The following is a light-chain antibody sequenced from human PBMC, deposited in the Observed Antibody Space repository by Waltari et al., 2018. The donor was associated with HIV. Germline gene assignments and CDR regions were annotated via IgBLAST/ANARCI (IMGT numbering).Light chain of an antibody. CDR2: GNV. Sequence: QSVLTQPPSVSGAPGQRVTISCTGSSSNIGAGYDVHWYQQLPGTAPKLLIYGNVNRPSGVPDRFSGSKSGPSASLAITGLQAEDEADYYCQSYDSSLSGSVFGGGTKLTVL. V-gene: IGLV1-40*01. CDR3: QSYDSSLSGSV. J-gene: IGLJ2*01. CDR1: SSNIGAGYD.